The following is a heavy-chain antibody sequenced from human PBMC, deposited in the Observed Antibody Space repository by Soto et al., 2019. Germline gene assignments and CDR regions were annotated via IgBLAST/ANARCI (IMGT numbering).Heavy chain of an antibody. D-gene: IGHD6-19*01. Sequence: EVQLLESGGGLVQPGGSLRLSCAASGFTFSNYAMNWVRQAPGQGLEWVSSLSGSGDSTYYADSVKGRFTISREHSNSTLFLQMNSLRAEDTAVYYCAKGLYSSGYLVFDYWGQGTLVTVSS. CDR2: LSGSGDST. V-gene: IGHV3-23*01. J-gene: IGHJ4*02. CDR3: AKGLYSSGYLVFDY. CDR1: GFTFSNYA.